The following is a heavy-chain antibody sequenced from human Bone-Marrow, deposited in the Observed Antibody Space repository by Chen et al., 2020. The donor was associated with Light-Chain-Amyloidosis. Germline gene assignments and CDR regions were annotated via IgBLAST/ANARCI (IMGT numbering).Heavy chain of an antibody. CDR3: ARLPRPPGPSGADWYFDL. CDR2: LFSNDEK. CDR1: XXXXXXXXXX. Sequence: QVTLKESGPVLVKXTETLTXXXXXXXXXXXXXXXXXXWIRQPPGKALEWLAHLFSNDEKFYTTSLKTRLTISQDTSKSQVVLTXXXXXXXXXXXXXXARLPRPPGPSGADWYFDLWGRGTLVTVSS. D-gene: IGHD6-25*01. V-gene: IGHV2-26*01. J-gene: IGHJ2*01.